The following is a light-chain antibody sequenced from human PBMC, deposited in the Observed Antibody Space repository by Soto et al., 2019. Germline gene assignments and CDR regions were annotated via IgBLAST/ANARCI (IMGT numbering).Light chain of an antibody. V-gene: IGKV1-5*03. J-gene: IGKJ1*01. CDR1: QTISSW. CDR2: KAS. Sequence: DIQITKSPSTMSGSVGDRVTITCRASQTISSWLAWYQQTPGKAHKLLIDKASTLKSGVPSRCSGSGSGTEFTLTISSLQPDDFATYYCQHYNSYSEAFGQGTKVDIK. CDR3: QHYNSYSEA.